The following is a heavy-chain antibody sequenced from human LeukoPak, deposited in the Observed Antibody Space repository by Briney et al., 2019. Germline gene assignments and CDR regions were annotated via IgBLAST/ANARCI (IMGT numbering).Heavy chain of an antibody. CDR2: ISAYNGNT. CDR3: ARDKEDIVVVPAAIRWFDP. CDR1: GYTFTSYG. D-gene: IGHD2-2*02. V-gene: IGHV1-18*01. Sequence: ASVKVSCKASGYTFTSYGISWVRQAPGQGLEWMGWISAYNGNTNYAQKLQGRVTMTTDTSTSTAYMELRSLRSDDTAVYYCARDKEDIVVVPAAIRWFDPWGQGTLVTVSS. J-gene: IGHJ5*02.